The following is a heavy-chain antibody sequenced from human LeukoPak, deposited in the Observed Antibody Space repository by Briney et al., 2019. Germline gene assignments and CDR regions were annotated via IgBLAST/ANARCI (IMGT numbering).Heavy chain of an antibody. V-gene: IGHV3-30*18. CDR2: MSYDGSNE. J-gene: IGHJ4*02. CDR1: GFTFSSYG. D-gene: IGHD4-17*01. Sequence: PGGSLRLSCVASGFTFSSYGMHWVRQAPGKGLEWVAVMSYDGSNEYYADSVKGRFTISRDNSKNTLYLHMNSLRAEDTAVYYCTKPILPRDYGLDYWGQGALVTVSS. CDR3: TKPILPRDYGLDY.